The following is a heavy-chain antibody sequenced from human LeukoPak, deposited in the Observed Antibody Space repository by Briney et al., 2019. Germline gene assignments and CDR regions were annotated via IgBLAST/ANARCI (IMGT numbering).Heavy chain of an antibody. J-gene: IGHJ3*02. Sequence: GGSLRLSCAASGFTLSSYWMSWVRQAPGKGLEWVANIKQDGSEKYYVDSVKGRFTISRDNAKNSLYLQMNSLRAEDTAVYYCARVSIGGSYYLGNDAFDIWGQGTMVTVSS. CDR3: ARVSIGGSYYLGNDAFDI. D-gene: IGHD1-26*01. CDR1: GFTLSSYW. V-gene: IGHV3-7*01. CDR2: IKQDGSEK.